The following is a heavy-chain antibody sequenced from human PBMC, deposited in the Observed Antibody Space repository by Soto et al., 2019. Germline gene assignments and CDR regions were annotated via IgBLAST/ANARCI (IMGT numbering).Heavy chain of an antibody. Sequence: WASVKVSCKASGYTFTAFYIHWVRQAPGQGLEWMGWINPNSGDTKLAQQFQGRVTMTRDTSISTAYMELTRLRSDDTALYYCAKEYNSPSARFDPWGQGTQVTVSS. J-gene: IGHJ5*02. CDR3: AKEYNSPSARFDP. CDR1: GYTFTAFY. V-gene: IGHV1-2*02. D-gene: IGHD6-6*01. CDR2: INPNSGDT.